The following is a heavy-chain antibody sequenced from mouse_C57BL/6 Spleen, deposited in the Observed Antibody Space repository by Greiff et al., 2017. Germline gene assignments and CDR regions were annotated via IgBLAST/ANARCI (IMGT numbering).Heavy chain of an antibody. CDR1: GYSITSGHY. D-gene: IGHD1-1*01. CDR3: ANYYGSFDY. Sequence: VQLKESGPGLVKPSQSLSLTCSVTGYSITSGHYWNWIRQFPGNKLEWMGYISYDGSNNYNPSLKNRISITRDTSKNQFFLKLNSVTTEDTATYYCANYYGSFDYWGQGTTLTVSS. V-gene: IGHV3-6*01. J-gene: IGHJ2*01. CDR2: ISYDGSN.